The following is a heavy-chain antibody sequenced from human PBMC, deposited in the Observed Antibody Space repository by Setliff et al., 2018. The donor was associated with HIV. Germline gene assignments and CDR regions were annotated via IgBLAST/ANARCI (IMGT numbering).Heavy chain of an antibody. J-gene: IGHJ6*02. V-gene: IGHV4-30-2*01. Sequence: NPSETLSLTCAVSGGSMRSSGYSWTWIRQAPGKGLEWVGYIYYSGNAYYNPSLKSRVTISVDRSKNQFSLKLSSVTAADTAVYYCARRGDFFYYAMDVWGQGATVTVSS. CDR3: ARRGDFFYYAMDV. CDR2: IYYSGNA. CDR1: GGSMRSSGYS.